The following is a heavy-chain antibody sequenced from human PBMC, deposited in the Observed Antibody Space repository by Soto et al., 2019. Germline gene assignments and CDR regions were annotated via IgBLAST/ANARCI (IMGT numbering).Heavy chain of an antibody. Sequence: EVRLLASGGGLVQPEGSLSLSCEGSGFIFSDSGISWVRQSPEKGLQWVSAMSGSGGSRYYADSVKGRFTISRDNSKNTVYLQMSSLRGDDTAIYYCAKTFGSNWLLDYWGQGTLVTVSS. J-gene: IGHJ4*02. CDR3: AKTFGSNWLLDY. CDR2: MSGSGGSR. V-gene: IGHV3-23*01. CDR1: GFIFSDSG. D-gene: IGHD1-26*01.